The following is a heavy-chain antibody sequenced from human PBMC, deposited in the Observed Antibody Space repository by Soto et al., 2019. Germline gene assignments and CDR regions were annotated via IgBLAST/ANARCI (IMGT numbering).Heavy chain of an antibody. D-gene: IGHD4-17*01. CDR3: ARGQSDYGDYFFDY. Sequence: QVQLQESGPGLVKPSQTLSLTCTVSGGSISSGGYYWSWIRQHPGKGLEWIGYIYYSGSTYYNPSLKSLVTISVDTSKNQFSLKLSSVTAADTAVYYCARGQSDYGDYFFDYWGQGTLVTVSS. V-gene: IGHV4-31*01. J-gene: IGHJ4*02. CDR2: IYYSGST. CDR1: GGSISSGGYY.